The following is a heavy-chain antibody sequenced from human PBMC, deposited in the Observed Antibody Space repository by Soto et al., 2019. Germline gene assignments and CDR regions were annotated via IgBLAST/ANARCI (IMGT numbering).Heavy chain of an antibody. J-gene: IGHJ3*02. Sequence: EVQLLESGGGLVQPGGSLRLSCAASGFTFSSYAMSWVRQAPGKGLEWVSAISGSGGSTYYADSVKGRFTISRDNSKNTLYLQMNSLRAEDTAVYYCAKDTLLVPDYYDSSGYYYKVGDAFDIWGQGTMVTVSS. CDR1: GFTFSSYA. CDR3: AKDTLLVPDYYDSSGYYYKVGDAFDI. V-gene: IGHV3-23*01. D-gene: IGHD3-22*01. CDR2: ISGSGGST.